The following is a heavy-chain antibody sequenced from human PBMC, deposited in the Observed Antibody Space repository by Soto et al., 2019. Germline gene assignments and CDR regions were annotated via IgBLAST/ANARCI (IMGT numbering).Heavy chain of an antibody. D-gene: IGHD3-10*01. CDR2: ISYDGSNK. Sequence: SLRLSCAASGFTFSSYAMHWVRQAPGKGLEWVAVISYDGSNKYYADSVKGRFTISRDNSKNTLYLQMNSLRAEDTAVYYCARENTGLWFGELIACGMDVWGQGTTVTVSS. J-gene: IGHJ6*02. CDR3: ARENTGLWFGELIACGMDV. CDR1: GFTFSSYA. V-gene: IGHV3-30-3*01.